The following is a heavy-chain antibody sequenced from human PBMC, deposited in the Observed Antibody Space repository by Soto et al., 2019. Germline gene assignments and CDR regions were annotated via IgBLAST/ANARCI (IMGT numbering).Heavy chain of an antibody. CDR3: ATSPVPLLFDY. J-gene: IGHJ4*02. CDR1: GFTFSSYW. Sequence: GGSLRLSCAASGFTFSSYWMSWVRQAPGKGLEWVANIKQDGSEKYYVDSVKGRFTISRDNAKNSLYLQMNSLRAEDTAVYYCATSPVPLLFDYWGQGTLVTVSS. V-gene: IGHV3-7*03. CDR2: IKQDGSEK.